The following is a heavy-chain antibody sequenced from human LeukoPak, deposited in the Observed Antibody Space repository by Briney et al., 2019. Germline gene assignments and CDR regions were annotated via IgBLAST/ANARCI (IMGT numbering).Heavy chain of an antibody. CDR2: ISSSSSYI. Sequence: GGSLRLSCAASGFTYSSYSMNWVRQAPGKGLEWVSSISSSSSYIYYADSVKGRFTISRDNAKNSLYLQMNSLRAEDTAVYYCAREGSSNWFDPWGQGTLVTVSS. D-gene: IGHD2-2*01. CDR3: AREGSSNWFDP. CDR1: GFTYSSYS. V-gene: IGHV3-21*01. J-gene: IGHJ5*02.